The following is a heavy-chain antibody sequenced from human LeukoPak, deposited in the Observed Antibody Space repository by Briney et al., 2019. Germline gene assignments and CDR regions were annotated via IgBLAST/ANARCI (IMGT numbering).Heavy chain of an antibody. V-gene: IGHV1-8*01. D-gene: IGHD3-9*01. CDR3: ARGKTYYDILTGQYYYYYYGMDV. CDR2: MNPNSGNT. CDR1: GYTFTIYD. J-gene: IGHJ6*02. Sequence: ASVKVSCTASGYTFTIYDINWVRQATGQGLEWMGWMNPNSGNTGYEQKFQGRVTMTRNTSISTAYMELSSLRSEDTAVYYCARGKTYYDILTGQYYYYYYGMDVWGQGTTVTVSS.